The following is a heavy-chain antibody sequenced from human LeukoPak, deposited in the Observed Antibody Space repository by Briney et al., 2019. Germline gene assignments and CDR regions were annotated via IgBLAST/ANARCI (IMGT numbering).Heavy chain of an antibody. CDR2: ISGSGGST. V-gene: IGHV3-23*01. CDR1: GFTFSRYA. CDR3: AKDDKQLVDY. D-gene: IGHD6-13*01. Sequence: GGSLRLSCAASGFTFSRYAMSWVRQAPGKGLEWVSGISGSGGSTYYADSVKGRFTISRDNSKNTLYLQMNSLRAEDTAVYYCAKDDKQLVDYWGQGTLVTVSS. J-gene: IGHJ4*02.